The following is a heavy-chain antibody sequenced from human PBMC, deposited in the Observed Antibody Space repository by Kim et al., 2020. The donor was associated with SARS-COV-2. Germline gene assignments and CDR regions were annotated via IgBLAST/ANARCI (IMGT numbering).Heavy chain of an antibody. D-gene: IGHD1-1*01. CDR2: INHSGST. Sequence: SETLSLTCAVYGGSFSGYYWSWIRQPPGKGLEWIGEINHSGSTNYNPSLKSRVTISVDTSKNQFSLKLSSVTAADTAVYYCARDEYNWNDRAGREDWFDPWGQGTLVTVSS. J-gene: IGHJ5*02. CDR1: GGSFSGYY. V-gene: IGHV4-34*01. CDR3: ARDEYNWNDRAGREDWFDP.